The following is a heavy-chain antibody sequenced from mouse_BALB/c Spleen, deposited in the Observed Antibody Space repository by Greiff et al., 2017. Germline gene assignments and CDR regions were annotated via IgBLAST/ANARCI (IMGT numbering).Heavy chain of an antibody. CDR2: ISSGSSTI. CDR1: GFTFSSFG. V-gene: IGHV5-17*02. D-gene: IGHD1-2*01. Sequence: EVQLVESGGGLVQPGGSRKLSCAASGFTFSSFGMHWVRQAPEKGLEWVAYISSGSSTIYYADTVKGRFTISRDNPKNTLFLQMTSLRSEDTAMYYCARSHYYGYFDYWGQGTTLTVSS. CDR3: ARSHYYGYFDY. J-gene: IGHJ2*01.